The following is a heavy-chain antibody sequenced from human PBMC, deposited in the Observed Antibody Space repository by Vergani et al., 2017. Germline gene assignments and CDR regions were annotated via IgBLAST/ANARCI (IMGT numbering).Heavy chain of an antibody. CDR3: ARGTSGYYYYYMDV. D-gene: IGHD3-3*01. CDR2: IYYSGST. Sequence: QLQLPESGPGLVKPSETLSLTCTVSGGSLSSSSYYWGWIRQPPGKGLEWIGSIYYSGSTNYNPSLKSRVTISVDTSKNQFSLKLSSVTAADTAVYYCARGTSGYYYYYMDVWGKGTTVTVSS. J-gene: IGHJ6*03. CDR1: GGSLSSSSYY. V-gene: IGHV4-39*07.